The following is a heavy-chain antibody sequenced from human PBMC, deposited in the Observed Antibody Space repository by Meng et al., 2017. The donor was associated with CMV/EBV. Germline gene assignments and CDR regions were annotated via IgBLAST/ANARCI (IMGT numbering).Heavy chain of an antibody. CDR3: ARDHGGVVPAYWFDP. D-gene: IGHD2-2*01. V-gene: IGHV1-2*02. Sequence: ASVKVSCKASGYTFTGYYIHWVRQAPGHGLEWMGWITPMSGGTNYAQNFQDRVTMTRDTSTNTAYMELSRVRSDDTAVYYCARDHGGVVPAYWFDPWGQGTLVTVSS. J-gene: IGHJ5*02. CDR2: ITPMSGGT. CDR1: GYTFTGYY.